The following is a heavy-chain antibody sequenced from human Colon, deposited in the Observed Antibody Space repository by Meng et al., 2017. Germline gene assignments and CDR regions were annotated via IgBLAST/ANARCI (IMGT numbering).Heavy chain of an antibody. CDR1: GGTFSSYA. V-gene: IGHV1-69*05. Sequence: SVKVSCKASGGTFSSYAISWVRQAPGQGLEGMGGIIPIFGTANYAQKFQGRVTITTDESTSTAYMELSSLRSEDTAVYYCARALPYYDILTGYSPKYYYGMDVWGQGTTVTVSS. CDR3: ARALPYYDILTGYSPKYYYGMDV. CDR2: IIPIFGTA. D-gene: IGHD3-9*01. J-gene: IGHJ6*02.